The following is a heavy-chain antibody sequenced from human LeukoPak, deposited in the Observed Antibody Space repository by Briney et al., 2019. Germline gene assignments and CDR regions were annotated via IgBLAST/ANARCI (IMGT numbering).Heavy chain of an antibody. Sequence: PGGSLRLSCAASGFTFSGNAMNWVRQAPRKGLEWVSGIGSDNNPHYTDSVKGGFTISRDNSKNTLYLQMNSLRAEDTARYYCAKDLHNCSAIDCWGQGTLVTVSS. D-gene: IGHD2-15*01. CDR1: GFTFSGNA. CDR3: AKDLHNCSAIDC. J-gene: IGHJ4*02. CDR2: IGSDNNP. V-gene: IGHV3-23*01.